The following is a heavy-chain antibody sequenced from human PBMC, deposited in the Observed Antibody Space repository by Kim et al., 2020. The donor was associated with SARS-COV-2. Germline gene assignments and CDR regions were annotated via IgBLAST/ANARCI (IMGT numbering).Heavy chain of an antibody. CDR1: GFTFSSYG. CDR3: ARDGNWNDVGNAFDI. V-gene: IGHV3-33*01. Sequence: GGSLRHSCAASGFTFSSYGMHWVRQAPGKGLEWVAVIWYDGSNKYYADSVKGRFTISRDNSKNTLYLQMNSLRAEDTAVYYCARDGNWNDVGNAFDIWGQGTMVTVSS. CDR2: IWYDGSNK. J-gene: IGHJ3*02. D-gene: IGHD1-20*01.